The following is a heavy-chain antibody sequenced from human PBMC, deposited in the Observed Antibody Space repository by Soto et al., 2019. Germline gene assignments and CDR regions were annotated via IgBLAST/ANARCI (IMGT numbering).Heavy chain of an antibody. V-gene: IGHV5-10-1*01. CDR1: GYSFTSYW. D-gene: IGHD3-3*01. CDR3: ARPVHYDFWSGEYGMDV. J-gene: IGHJ6*02. Sequence: PGESLKISCKGSGYSFTSYWISWVRQMPGKGLEWMGRIDPSDSYTNYSPSFQGHVTISADKSISTAYLQWSSLKASDTAMYYCARPVHYDFWSGEYGMDVWGQGTTVIGS. CDR2: IDPSDSYT.